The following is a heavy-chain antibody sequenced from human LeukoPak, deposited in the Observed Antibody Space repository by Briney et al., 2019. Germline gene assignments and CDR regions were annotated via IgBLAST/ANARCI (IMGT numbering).Heavy chain of an antibody. J-gene: IGHJ6*04. CDR2: INSDGSST. D-gene: IGHD4-17*01. Sequence: GGSLRLSCAASGFTFSSYWMHWVRQAPGKGLVWVSRINSDGSSTSYADSVKGRFTISRDNAKNSLYLQMNSLRAEDTAVYYCARDPTTVTTSYGMDVWGKGTTVTVSS. V-gene: IGHV3-74*01. CDR1: GFTFSSYW. CDR3: ARDPTTVTTSYGMDV.